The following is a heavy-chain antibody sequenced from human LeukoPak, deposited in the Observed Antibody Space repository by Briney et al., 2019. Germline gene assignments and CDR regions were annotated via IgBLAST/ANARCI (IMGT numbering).Heavy chain of an antibody. Sequence: SVKVSCKASGGTFSSYAISWVRQAPGQGREWMGGIIPIFGTANYAQKFQGRVTITTDESTSTAYMELSSLRSEDTAVYYCASPMIVVRGASDIWGQGTMVTVSS. CDR3: ASPMIVVRGASDI. D-gene: IGHD3-22*01. CDR1: GGTFSSYA. CDR2: IIPIFGTA. J-gene: IGHJ3*02. V-gene: IGHV1-69*05.